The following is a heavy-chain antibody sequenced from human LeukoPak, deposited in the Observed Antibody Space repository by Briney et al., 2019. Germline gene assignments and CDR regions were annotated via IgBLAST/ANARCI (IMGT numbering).Heavy chain of an antibody. CDR3: GKGRAVVGAAGPDH. D-gene: IGHD2-15*01. J-gene: IGHJ4*02. V-gene: IGHV3-23*01. CDR2: ISTGSGNK. Sequence: GGSLRLSCVGSGFTFSGFAMIWVRQAPGKGLEWVSSISTGSGNKYYADSVKGRFTISRDNSKNTLYLQMDNLRAEDTATYYCGKGRAVVGAAGPDHWGQGTLVTVSS. CDR1: GFTFSGFA.